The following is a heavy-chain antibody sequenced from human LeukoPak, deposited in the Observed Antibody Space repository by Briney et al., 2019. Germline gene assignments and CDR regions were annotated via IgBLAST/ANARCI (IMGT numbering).Heavy chain of an antibody. J-gene: IGHJ3*02. CDR2: IYYSGST. CDR3: ARGRITMIWPI. CDR1: GGSISSYY. D-gene: IGHD3-22*01. Sequence: SETLSLTYTVSGGSISSYYWSWIRQPPGKGLEWIGYIYYSGSTNYNPSLKSRVTISVDTSKNQFSLKLSSVTAADTAVYYCARGRITMIWPIWGQGTMVTVSS. V-gene: IGHV4-59*01.